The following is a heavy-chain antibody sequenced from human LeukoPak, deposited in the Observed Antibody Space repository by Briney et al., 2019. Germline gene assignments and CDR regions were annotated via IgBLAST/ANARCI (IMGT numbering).Heavy chain of an antibody. CDR2: IYYSGST. V-gene: IGHV4-59*01. J-gene: IGHJ4*02. D-gene: IGHD7-27*01. CDR1: GGSISSYY. Sequence: SETLSLTCTVSGGSISSYYWSWIRQPPGKGLEWIGYIYYSGSTNYNPSLKSRVTISVDTSKNQFSLELSSVTAADTAVYYCAREQGTGDIDYWGQGTLVTVSS. CDR3: AREQGTGDIDY.